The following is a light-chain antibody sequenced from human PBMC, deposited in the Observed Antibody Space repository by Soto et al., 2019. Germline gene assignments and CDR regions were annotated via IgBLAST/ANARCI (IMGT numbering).Light chain of an antibody. CDR1: SSNIGAGYD. CDR2: GNS. CDR3: QSYDSSLSGLL. V-gene: IGLV1-40*01. J-gene: IGLJ2*01. Sequence: QSVLTQPPSVSGAPGQTVTISCTGSSSNIGAGYDVHWYQQLPGTAPKLLIYGNSNRPSGVPDRFSGSKSGTSASLAITGLQAEDEADYYCQSYDSSLSGLLFGGGTKLTVL.